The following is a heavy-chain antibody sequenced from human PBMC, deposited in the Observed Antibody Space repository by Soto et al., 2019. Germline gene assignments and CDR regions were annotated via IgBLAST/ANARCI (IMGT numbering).Heavy chain of an antibody. D-gene: IGHD3-10*01. CDR3: ARDRFTMVRGVIPSLFDY. CDR2: INPNSGGT. J-gene: IGHJ4*02. CDR1: GYTFTGYY. V-gene: IGHV1-2*02. Sequence: ASVKVSCKASGYTFTGYYMHWVRQAPGQGLEWMGWINPNSGGTNYAQKFQGRVTMTRDTPISTAYMELSRLRSDDTAVYYCARDRFTMVRGVIPSLFDYWGQGTLVTVSS.